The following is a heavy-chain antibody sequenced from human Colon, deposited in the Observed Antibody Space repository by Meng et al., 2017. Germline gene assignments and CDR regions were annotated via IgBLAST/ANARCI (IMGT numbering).Heavy chain of an antibody. Sequence: QVQLKESGSGLVKPSGTLSRTCAFSGGSINSGVWWSWVRQAPGKGLEWIGEIHSYGSTNYNPSLKSRLTLSLDKSNNQFSLSLGSVTAADTAVYYCVRNDHCTSGTCYPHFDYWGQGTLVTVSS. CDR3: VRNDHCTSGTCYPHFDY. J-gene: IGHJ4*02. D-gene: IGHD2-15*01. CDR2: IHSYGST. V-gene: IGHV4-4*02. CDR1: GGSINSGVW.